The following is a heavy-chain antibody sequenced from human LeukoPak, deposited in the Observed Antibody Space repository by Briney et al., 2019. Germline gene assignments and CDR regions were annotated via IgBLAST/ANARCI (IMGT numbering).Heavy chain of an antibody. CDR1: GFTFSSYS. CDR3: ASGFDWFANWFDP. V-gene: IGHV3-21*01. D-gene: IGHD3-9*01. J-gene: IGHJ5*02. CDR2: ISSSSSYI. Sequence: GGSLRLSCAASGFTFSSYSMNWVRQAPGKVLEWVSSISSSSSYIYYADSVKGRFTISRDNAKNSLYLQMNSLRAEDTAVYYCASGFDWFANWFDPWGQGTLVTVSS.